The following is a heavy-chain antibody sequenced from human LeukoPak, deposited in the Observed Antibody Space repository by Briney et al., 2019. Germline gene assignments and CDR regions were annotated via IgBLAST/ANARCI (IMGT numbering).Heavy chain of an antibody. V-gene: IGHV3-23*01. D-gene: IGHD2/OR15-2a*01. J-gene: IGHJ6*04. Sequence: GGSLRLSCGVSGFIFSNYPMPWVRQAPGKGLECVSSIGRSGDNTYYADSVKGRFTISRDNSKNTVFLQMNSLRAEDTALYYCVKGGPSNRTNDWGNGTTVIVSS. CDR2: IGRSGDNT. CDR3: VKGGPSNRTND. CDR1: GFIFSNYP.